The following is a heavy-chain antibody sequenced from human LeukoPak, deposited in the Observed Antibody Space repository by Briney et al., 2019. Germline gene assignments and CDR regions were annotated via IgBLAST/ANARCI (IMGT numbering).Heavy chain of an antibody. CDR2: ISAYNGNT. CDR1: GYTFTSYG. CDR3: AREPDCSSTSCYDY. D-gene: IGHD2-2*01. Sequence: ASVKVSCKASGYTFTSYGISWVRQAPGQGLEWMGWISAYNGNTNYAQKLQGRVTMTTDTSTSTAYMEPRSLRSDDTAVYYCAREPDCSSTSCYDYWGQGTLVTVSS. V-gene: IGHV1-18*01. J-gene: IGHJ4*02.